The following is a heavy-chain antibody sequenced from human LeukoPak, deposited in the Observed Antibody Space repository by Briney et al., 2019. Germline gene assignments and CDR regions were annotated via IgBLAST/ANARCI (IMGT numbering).Heavy chain of an antibody. Sequence: GGSLRLSCAASGFTFSSYAMSWVRQAPGKGLEWVSGISLDGATTYYADSLKGRFTISRDNSKNTVHLQMDSLRAEDSAVYYCAKNGGYSYGLYYFDYWGQGTLVTVSS. CDR2: ISLDGATT. V-gene: IGHV3-23*01. CDR3: AKNGGYSYGLYYFDY. J-gene: IGHJ4*02. D-gene: IGHD5-18*01. CDR1: GFTFSSYA.